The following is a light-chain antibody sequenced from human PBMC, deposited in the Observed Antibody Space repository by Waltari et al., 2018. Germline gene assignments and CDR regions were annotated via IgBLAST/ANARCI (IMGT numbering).Light chain of an antibody. CDR1: QSVSSSY. Sequence: EIVLTQSPGTLSLSPGERATLSCRASQSVSSSYLAWYQKKPGQAPRLLIYGASSRATGIPDSFSGSGSGTDFTHTISRLEPEDFAVYYWQQYGSSPRTFGQGTKVEIK. J-gene: IGKJ1*01. CDR3: QQYGSSPRT. V-gene: IGKV3-20*01. CDR2: GAS.